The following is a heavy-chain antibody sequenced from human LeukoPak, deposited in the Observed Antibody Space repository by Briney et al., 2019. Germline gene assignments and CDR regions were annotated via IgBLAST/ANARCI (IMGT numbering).Heavy chain of an antibody. J-gene: IGHJ6*02. D-gene: IGHD3-10*01. V-gene: IGHV3-30-3*01. CDR3: ARDQWFGDHYGMDV. CDR2: ISYDGSNK. CDR1: GLTLTTYW. Sequence: GGSLRLSCAASGLTLTTYWMHWVRQAPGKGLEWVAVISYDGSNKYYADSVKGRFTISRDNSKNTLYLQMNSLRAEDTAVYYCARDQWFGDHYGMDVWGQGTTVTVSS.